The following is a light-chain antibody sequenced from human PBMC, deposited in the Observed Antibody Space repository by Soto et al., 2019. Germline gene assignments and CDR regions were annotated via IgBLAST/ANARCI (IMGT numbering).Light chain of an antibody. J-gene: IGKJ4*01. Sequence: EIVLTQSPGTLSLSPGERATLSCRASQSFSSSYLAWYQQKPGQAPRLLIYGASSRATGIPDRFSGSGSGTDFSLTISILEPEDFAVYYCQQYGSSPPLTFGGGTQVEIK. CDR1: QSFSSSY. CDR3: QQYGSSPPLT. V-gene: IGKV3-20*01. CDR2: GAS.